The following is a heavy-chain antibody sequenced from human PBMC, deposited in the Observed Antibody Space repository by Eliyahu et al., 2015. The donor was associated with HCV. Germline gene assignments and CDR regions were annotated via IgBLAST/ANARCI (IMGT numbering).Heavy chain of an antibody. CDR1: GFTFSSYA. V-gene: IGHV3-30-3*01. D-gene: IGHD2-15*01. J-gene: IGHJ3*02. CDR3: ARDRPRIAAFDI. CDR2: ISYDGSNK. Sequence: ASGFTFSSYAMHWVRQAPGKGLEWVAVISYDGSNKYYADSVKGRFTISRDNSKNTLYLQMNSLRAEDTAVYYCARDRPRIAAFDIWGQGTMVTVSS.